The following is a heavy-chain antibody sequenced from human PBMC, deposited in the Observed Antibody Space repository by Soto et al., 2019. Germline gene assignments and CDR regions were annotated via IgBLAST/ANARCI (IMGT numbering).Heavy chain of an antibody. Sequence: GGSLRLSCAASGFTFSNAWVSWVRQAPGKGLEWVGRIKSKTDGGTTDYAAPVKGRFTISRDDSKNTLYLQMNSLKTEDTAVYYCTTNTERVYYYYYYGMDVWGQGTTVTVSS. CDR3: TTNTERVYYYYYYGMDV. V-gene: IGHV3-15*01. CDR2: IKSKTDGGTT. CDR1: GFTFSNAW. D-gene: IGHD5-18*01. J-gene: IGHJ6*02.